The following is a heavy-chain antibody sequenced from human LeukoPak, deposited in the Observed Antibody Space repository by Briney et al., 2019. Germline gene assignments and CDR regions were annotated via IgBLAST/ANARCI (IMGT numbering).Heavy chain of an antibody. J-gene: IGHJ3*02. D-gene: IGHD2-15*01. V-gene: IGHV4-39*01. CDR3: ARGPKKYCSGGSCPRGAFDI. CDR1: GGSISSSSYS. CDR2: IYYSGST. Sequence: SETLSLTCTVSGGSISSSSYSWGWIRQPPGKGLEWIGSIYYSGSTYYNPSLKSRVTISVDTSKNQFSLKLSSVTAADTAVYYCARGPKKYCSGGSCPRGAFDIWGQGTMVTVSS.